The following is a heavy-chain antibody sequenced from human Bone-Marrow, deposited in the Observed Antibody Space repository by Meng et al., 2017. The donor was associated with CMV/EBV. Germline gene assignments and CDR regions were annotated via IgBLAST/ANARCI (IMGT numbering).Heavy chain of an antibody. D-gene: IGHD2-2*01. CDR1: SFA. CDR3: AKDLPLGCSSSSCYPLFDS. V-gene: IGHV3-23*01. J-gene: IGHJ4*02. Sequence: SFAMGWVRQAPGKGLEWVAGLSGRGGTTYYADSVEGRFTISRVNSRNTMYMQMNSLTAEDTAVYYCAKDLPLGCSSSSCYPLFDSWGQGTLVTVSS. CDR2: LSGRGGTT.